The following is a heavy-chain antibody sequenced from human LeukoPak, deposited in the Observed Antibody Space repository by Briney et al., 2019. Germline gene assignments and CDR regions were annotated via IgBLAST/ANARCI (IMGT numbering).Heavy chain of an antibody. D-gene: IGHD2-21*02. CDR1: GFTFSSYE. CDR2: ISSSGSTI. Sequence: PGGSLRLSCAASGFTFSSYEMNWVRQAPGKGLEWVSYISSSGSTIYYEDSVKGRFTISRDNAKNSLYLQMNSLRAEDTAVYYCARLGAYCGGDCYSVHSDYGMDVWGQGTTVTVSS. V-gene: IGHV3-48*03. J-gene: IGHJ6*02. CDR3: ARLGAYCGGDCYSVHSDYGMDV.